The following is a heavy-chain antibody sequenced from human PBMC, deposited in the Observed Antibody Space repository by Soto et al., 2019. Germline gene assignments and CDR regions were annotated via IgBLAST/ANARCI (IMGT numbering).Heavy chain of an antibody. Sequence: GESLKISCLGTVYRFSSSWIGWLGQKPGKTLEWLGNVYPIGSDVRYSPAFQVLVTIFAENPIITAYLPLLNLTASDTTMFFFTKGATSPFDSWGQGTRVTVSS. CDR2: VYPIGSDV. V-gene: IGHV5-51*04. J-gene: IGHJ4*02. D-gene: IGHD1-1*01. CDR1: VYRFSSSW. CDR3: TKGATSPFDS.